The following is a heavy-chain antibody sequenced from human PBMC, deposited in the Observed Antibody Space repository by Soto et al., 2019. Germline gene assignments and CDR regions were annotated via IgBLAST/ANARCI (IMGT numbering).Heavy chain of an antibody. CDR3: AGMPYTSGLSFDP. CDR1: GDAYSISTYS. D-gene: IGHD6-19*01. J-gene: IGHJ5*02. CDR2: IYQSGVT. V-gene: IGHV4-30-2*01. Sequence: LSLTCNMSGDAYSISTYSWSWIRQPPGKALQWIGFIYQSGVTSYNPSLASRVSISLDRSNNQCSLKLKSVTAADTAVYFCAGMPYTSGLSFDPWGQGTLVTVYS.